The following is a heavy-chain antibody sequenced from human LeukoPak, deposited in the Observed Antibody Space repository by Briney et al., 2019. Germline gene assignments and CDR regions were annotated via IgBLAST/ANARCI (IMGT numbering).Heavy chain of an antibody. Sequence: SETLSLTCTVSGGSISSYYWSWIRQPPGRGLEWIWYIYYSGSTNYNPSLKSRVTISVDTSKNQFSLKLSSVTAADTAVYYCARRATVVTRNWYFDLWGRGTLVTVSS. J-gene: IGHJ2*01. CDR2: IYYSGST. D-gene: IGHD4-23*01. CDR3: ARRATVVTRNWYFDL. V-gene: IGHV4-59*08. CDR1: GGSISSYY.